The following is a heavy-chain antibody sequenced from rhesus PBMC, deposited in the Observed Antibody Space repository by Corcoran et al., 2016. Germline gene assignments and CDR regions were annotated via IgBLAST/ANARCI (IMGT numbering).Heavy chain of an antibody. CDR3: AREGYGSSQGLDY. CDR2: IYGSGSST. J-gene: IGHJ4*01. CDR1: GGSISSSY. Sequence: QLQLQESGPGLVKPSETLSVTCAVSGGSISSSYWSWIRQAPGKGLEWIGYIYGSGSSTTYNPSLKSRVTLSVDTSKNQLSLKLTSVTAADTAVYYCAREGYGSSQGLDYWGQGVLVTVSS. V-gene: IGHV4-169*02. D-gene: IGHD4-29*01.